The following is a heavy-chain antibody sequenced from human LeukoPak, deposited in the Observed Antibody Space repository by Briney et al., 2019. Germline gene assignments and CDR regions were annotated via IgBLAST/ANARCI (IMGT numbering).Heavy chain of an antibody. V-gene: IGHV3-74*01. D-gene: IGHD3-22*01. J-gene: IGHJ5*02. CDR2: INAHGDTT. CDR1: GFSFDKYW. Sequence: GGSLRLSCAASGFSFDKYWMQWVRQGPGKELVWVSRINAHGDTTGYADSVKGRFTISRDNAKNTVYLQMNSLRAEDTAVYYCARDYYDSSGYWFDPWGQGTLVTVSS. CDR3: ARDYYDSSGYWFDP.